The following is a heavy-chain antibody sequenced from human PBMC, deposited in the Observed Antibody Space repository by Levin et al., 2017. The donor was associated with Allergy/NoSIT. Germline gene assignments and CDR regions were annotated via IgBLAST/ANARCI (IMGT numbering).Heavy chain of an antibody. CDR2: IYYSGST. V-gene: IGHV4-59*08. J-gene: IGHJ6*02. CDR1: GGSISSYY. CDR3: ARHNYYYYGMDV. Sequence: GSLRLSCTVSGGSISSYYWSWIRQPPGKGLEWIGYIYYSGSTNYNPSLKSRVTISVDTSKNQFSLKLSSVTAADTAVYYCARHNYYYYGMDVWGQGTTVTVSS.